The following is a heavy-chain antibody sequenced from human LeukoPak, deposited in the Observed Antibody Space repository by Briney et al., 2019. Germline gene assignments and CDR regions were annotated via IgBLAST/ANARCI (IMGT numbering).Heavy chain of an antibody. CDR1: GYTFSTCN. V-gene: IGHV1-46*01. D-gene: IGHD1-7*01. CDR3: VRASSGTKTRLDY. CDR2: INPGDGTT. J-gene: IGHJ4*02. Sequence: ASVKVSCKASGYTFSTCNLHWVRQAPGQGLEWMGKINPGDGTTTYAQMFQGRVTMTRDTSTTTVYMELSSLRSEDTAVYYCVRASSGTKTRLDYWGQGTLVTVSS.